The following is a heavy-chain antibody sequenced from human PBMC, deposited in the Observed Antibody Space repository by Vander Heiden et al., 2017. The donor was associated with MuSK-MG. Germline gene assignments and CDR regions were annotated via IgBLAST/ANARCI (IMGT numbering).Heavy chain of an antibody. CDR2: IIPIFGTA. CDR3: ARESHQLPSSWYFDL. CDR1: GGTFSSYA. D-gene: IGHD2-2*01. V-gene: IGHV1-69*06. J-gene: IGHJ2*01. Sequence: QVQLVQSGAEVKKPGSSVKVSCKASGGTFSSYAISWVRQAPGQGLEGMGGIIPIFGTANYAQKFQGRVTITADKSTSTAYMELSSLRSEDTAVYYCARESHQLPSSWYFDLWGRGTLVTVSS.